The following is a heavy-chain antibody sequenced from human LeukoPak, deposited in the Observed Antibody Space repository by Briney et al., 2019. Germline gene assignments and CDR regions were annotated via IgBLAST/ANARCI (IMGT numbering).Heavy chain of an antibody. CDR2: IYTSGST. CDR3: ARADYSNQDY. D-gene: IGHD4-11*01. Sequence: SETLSLTCTVSGGSISSGSYYWSWIRQPAGKGLEWMGRIYTSGSTNYNPSLKSRVTISVDTSKNQFSLKLSSVTAADMAVYYCARADYSNQDYWGQGTLVTVSS. V-gene: IGHV4-61*02. CDR1: GGSISSGSYY. J-gene: IGHJ4*02.